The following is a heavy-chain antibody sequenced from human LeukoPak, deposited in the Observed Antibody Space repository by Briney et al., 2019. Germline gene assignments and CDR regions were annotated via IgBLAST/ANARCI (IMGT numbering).Heavy chain of an antibody. CDR3: ARIRNTVLGGNIYDL. CDR2: IYTSGST. CDR1: GGSISSYY. J-gene: IGHJ5*02. Sequence: SETLSLTCTVSGGSISSYYWSWIRQPAGKGLEWIGRIYTSGSTNYNASLKSRVSMSVDTSKNQFSLKLSSVTAADTARFHCARIRNTVLGGNIYDLWGQGTLITVSS. V-gene: IGHV4-4*07. D-gene: IGHD3-16*01.